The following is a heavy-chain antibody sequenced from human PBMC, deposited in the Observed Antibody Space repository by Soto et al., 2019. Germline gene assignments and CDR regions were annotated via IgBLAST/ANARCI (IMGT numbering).Heavy chain of an antibody. CDR1: GYTFTGYY. Sequence: ASVKVSCKASGYTFTGYYMHWVRQAPGQGLEWMGWINPNSGGTNYAQKFQGWVTMTRDTSISTAYMELSRLRSDDTAVYYCARDFGRYGDYQEYYGMDVWGQGTTVNVSS. CDR3: ARDFGRYGDYQEYYGMDV. V-gene: IGHV1-2*04. CDR2: INPNSGGT. D-gene: IGHD4-17*01. J-gene: IGHJ6*02.